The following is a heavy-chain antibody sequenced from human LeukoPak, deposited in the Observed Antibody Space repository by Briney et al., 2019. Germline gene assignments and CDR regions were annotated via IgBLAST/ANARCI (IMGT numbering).Heavy chain of an antibody. V-gene: IGHV4-39*07. CDR3: ARVLNLESGSYYHHWYFDL. Sequence: SETLSLTCTVSGGSISVSTYYWGWIRQPPGKGLEWIGSIYYSGSTYYNPSLKSRATMSVDTSKNQFSLKLSSVTAADTAVYYCARVLNLESGSYYHHWYFDLWGRGTLVTVSS. D-gene: IGHD1-26*01. J-gene: IGHJ2*01. CDR1: GGSISVSTYY. CDR2: IYYSGST.